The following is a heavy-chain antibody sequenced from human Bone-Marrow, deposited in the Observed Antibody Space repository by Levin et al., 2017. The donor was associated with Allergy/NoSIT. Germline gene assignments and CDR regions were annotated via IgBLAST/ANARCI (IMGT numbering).Heavy chain of an antibody. CDR2: IWYDGSHK. CDR3: TRDRGEWGQFYFDY. Sequence: GESLKISCAASGFTFSAFGMHWVRQAPGRGLEWVAVIWYDGSHKFYADSGKGRFTISRDNSKNTLYLQMNSLRAEDTAVYYCTRDRGEWGQFYFDYWGQGILVTVSS. V-gene: IGHV3-33*01. CDR1: GFTFSAFG. D-gene: IGHD1-26*01. J-gene: IGHJ4*02.